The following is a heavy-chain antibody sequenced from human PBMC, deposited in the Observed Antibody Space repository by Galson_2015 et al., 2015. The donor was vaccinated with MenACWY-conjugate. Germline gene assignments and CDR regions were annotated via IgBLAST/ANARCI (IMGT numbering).Heavy chain of an antibody. J-gene: IGHJ2*01. CDR3: ARGVTRTSGTINWYFDF. D-gene: IGHD6-13*01. CDR1: GDRVSSYSAA. Sequence: CAISGDRVSSYSAAWSWIRQSPSRGLEGLGRTSYRSRGRSNYAESVTSRITINPDTYRNQLSLQLSSVTPEDTAVYYCARGVTRTSGTINWYFDFWGRGTLVTVSS. CDR2: TSYRSRGRS. V-gene: IGHV6-1*01.